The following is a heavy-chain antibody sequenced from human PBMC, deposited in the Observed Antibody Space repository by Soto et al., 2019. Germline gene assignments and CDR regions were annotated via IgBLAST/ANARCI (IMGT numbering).Heavy chain of an antibody. J-gene: IGHJ4*02. CDR2: IIPVFGTV. Sequence: QVQLVQSGAEVQKPGSSVKVSCRPSGGSFTTHSISWLRQAPGQGLEWMGGIIPVFGTVNYAQRLQDRVTITADESTSTAYMDLSSLKSEDSAVYYCARDPRIYCTSSSCHSYFDSWGQGTLVTVS. CDR3: ARDPRIYCTSSSCHSYFDS. V-gene: IGHV1-69*01. D-gene: IGHD2-2*01. CDR1: GGSFTTHS.